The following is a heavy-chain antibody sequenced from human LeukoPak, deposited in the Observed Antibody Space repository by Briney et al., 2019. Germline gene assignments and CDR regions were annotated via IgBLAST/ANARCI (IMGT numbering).Heavy chain of an antibody. Sequence: SETLSLTCAVSGYSISSGYYWGWIRQPPGKGLEWIGSIYHSGSTYYNPSLKSRVTISVDTSKNQFSLKLSSVTAADTAVYYCARRLRYFDWLLHGPFDYWGQGTLVTVPS. J-gene: IGHJ4*02. CDR2: IYHSGST. V-gene: IGHV4-38-2*01. D-gene: IGHD3-9*01. CDR3: ARRLRYFDWLLHGPFDY. CDR1: GYSISSGYY.